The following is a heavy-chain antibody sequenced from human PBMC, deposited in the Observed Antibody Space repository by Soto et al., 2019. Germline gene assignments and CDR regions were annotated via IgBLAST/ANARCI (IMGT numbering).Heavy chain of an antibody. D-gene: IGHD3-10*01. J-gene: IGHJ4*02. CDR2: MSGTAGNT. CDR3: AKKYYFGSGSYVFYFDY. CDR1: GFTFSNYA. V-gene: IGHV3-23*01. Sequence: EVQLLESGGGSVQPGGSLRLSCAASGFTFSNYAMTWVRQAPGKGLEWVSTMSGTAGNTYYADSVKGRFTISRENSKNTLYLQMNSLRAEDTAVYYCAKKYYFGSGSYVFYFDYWGQGTLVTVSS.